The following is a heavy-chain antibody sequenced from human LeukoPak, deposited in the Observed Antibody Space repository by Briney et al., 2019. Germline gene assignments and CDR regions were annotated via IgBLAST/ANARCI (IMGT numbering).Heavy chain of an antibody. CDR1: GFTFSTYW. J-gene: IGHJ3*01. CDR3: ARPAYTAAYDL. D-gene: IGHD3-16*01. V-gene: IGHV3-7*01. Sequence: GGSLRLSCAASGFTFSTYWMSWVRQAPGKGLEWVANIKKDGSGKYYVDSVKGRFTISRDNAKNSLYLQMNYLRAEDTAVYYCARPAYTAAYDLWGQGTMVTVSS. CDR2: IKKDGSGK.